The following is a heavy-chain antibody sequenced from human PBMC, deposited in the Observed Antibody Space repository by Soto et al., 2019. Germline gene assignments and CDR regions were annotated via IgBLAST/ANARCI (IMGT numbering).Heavy chain of an antibody. CDR2: IYYSGST. V-gene: IGHV4-59*01. CDR3: ARGGRGAFDY. D-gene: IGHD3-10*01. Sequence: SETLSLTCTVSGGSINSYYWNWIRQPPRKGPEWIGYIYYSGSTNYNPSLESRVTISVDTSKNQFSLKLSSVTAADTAVYYCARGGRGAFDYWGQGTLVTVSS. CDR1: GGSINSYY. J-gene: IGHJ4*02.